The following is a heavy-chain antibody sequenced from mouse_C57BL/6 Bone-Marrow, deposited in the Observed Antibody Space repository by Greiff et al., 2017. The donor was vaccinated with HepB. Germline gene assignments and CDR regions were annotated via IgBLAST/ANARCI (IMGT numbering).Heavy chain of an antibody. CDR2: IWTGGGT. V-gene: IGHV2-9-1*01. J-gene: IGHJ4*01. CDR1: GFSLTSYA. CDR3: ARKGGYYYGSSYYYYAMDY. D-gene: IGHD1-1*01. Sequence: QVQLQQSGPGLVAPSQSLSITCTVSGFSLTSYAISWVRQPPGKGLEWLGVIWTGGGTNYNSALKSRLSISKDNSKSQVFLKMNSLQTDDTARYYCARKGGYYYGSSYYYYAMDYWGQGTSVTVSS.